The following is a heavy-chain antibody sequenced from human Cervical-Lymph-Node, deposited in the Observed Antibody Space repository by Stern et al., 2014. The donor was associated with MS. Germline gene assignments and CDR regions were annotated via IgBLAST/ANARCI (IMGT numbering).Heavy chain of an antibody. Sequence: EVQLVESGGGLVQPGGSLRLSCAASGFTFSSYAMTWVRQAPGKGLEWVSAISGSGDSTYYADSVKGRFALSRDNSKYTLHLQMNSLRAEDTAVYYCAKDEWKWDAFDIWGQGTMVTVSS. D-gene: IGHD3-3*01. J-gene: IGHJ3*02. V-gene: IGHV3-23*04. CDR1: GFTFSSYA. CDR3: AKDEWKWDAFDI. CDR2: ISGSGDST.